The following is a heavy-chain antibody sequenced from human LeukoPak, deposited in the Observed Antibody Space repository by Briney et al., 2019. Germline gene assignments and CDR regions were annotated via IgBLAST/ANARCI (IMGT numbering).Heavy chain of an antibody. D-gene: IGHD1-26*01. CDR1: GFTFDDYA. V-gene: IGHV3-9*01. CDR3: AKALRKGAPSSFDY. CDR2: ISWNSGSI. Sequence: PGGSLRLSCAASGFTFDDYAMHWVRQAPGKGLEWVSGISWNSGSIGYADSVKGRFTISGDNAKNSLYLQMNSLRAEDTALYYCAKALRKGAPSSFDYWGQGTLVTVSS. J-gene: IGHJ4*02.